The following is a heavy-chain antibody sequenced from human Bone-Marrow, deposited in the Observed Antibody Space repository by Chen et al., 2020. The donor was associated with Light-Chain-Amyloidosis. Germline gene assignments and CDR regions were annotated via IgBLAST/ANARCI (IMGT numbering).Heavy chain of an antibody. CDR3: AKQMIQGPAFYYNYMDV. Sequence: EVQLLDSGGGLVQPGGSLRLSCVASGFTFSNYAMSWVRQAPGKGLECVASLSGTGGSTYNADSVQGRFTISRDTSKNTLYLQMSSLRVEDTAVYYCAKQMIQGPAFYYNYMDVWGKGTTVTVSS. CDR2: LSGTGGST. J-gene: IGHJ6*03. D-gene: IGHD3-16*01. CDR1: GFTFSNYA. V-gene: IGHV3-23*01.